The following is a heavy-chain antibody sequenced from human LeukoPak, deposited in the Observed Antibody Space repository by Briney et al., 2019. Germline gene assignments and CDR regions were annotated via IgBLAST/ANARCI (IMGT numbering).Heavy chain of an antibody. CDR1: GFTFSSYG. Sequence: GGSLRLSCAASGFTFSSYGMHWVRQAPGKGLEWVAVIWYDGGNKYYADSVKGRFTISRDNSKNTLYLQMNSLRAEDTAVYYCARGNYDRSGYFDYWGQGTLVTVSS. D-gene: IGHD3-22*01. CDR2: IWYDGGNK. J-gene: IGHJ4*02. CDR3: ARGNYDRSGYFDY. V-gene: IGHV3-33*01.